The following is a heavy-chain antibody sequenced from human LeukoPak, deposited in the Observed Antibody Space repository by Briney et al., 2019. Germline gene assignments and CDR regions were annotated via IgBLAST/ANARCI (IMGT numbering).Heavy chain of an antibody. D-gene: IGHD3-22*01. V-gene: IGHV4-4*07. J-gene: IGHJ4*02. CDR3: ARTSFDSNGYYAYFDF. Sequence: SETLSLTRTVSGGSMRSYYWNWIRQPAGKGLEWLGRIYNTGSTDNNPSLKSRVTISVDYSKNQFSLRLNSVTAADTAVYYCARTSFDSNGYYAYFDFWGQGTLVSVSS. CDR1: GGSMRSYY. CDR2: IYNTGST.